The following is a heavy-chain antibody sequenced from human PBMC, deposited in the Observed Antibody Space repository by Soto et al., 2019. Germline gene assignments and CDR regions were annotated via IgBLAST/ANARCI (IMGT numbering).Heavy chain of an antibody. CDR1: GFTFSSYW. V-gene: IGHV3-7*03. J-gene: IGHJ3*02. CDR3: ARGSVTMVRGVPFDI. D-gene: IGHD3-10*01. CDR2: IKQDGSEK. Sequence: GGSLRLSCAASGFTFSSYWMSWVRQAPGKGLEWVANIKQDGSEKYYVDSVKGRFTISRDNAKNSLYLQMNSLRAEDTAVYYCARGSVTMVRGVPFDIWGQGTMVTVSS.